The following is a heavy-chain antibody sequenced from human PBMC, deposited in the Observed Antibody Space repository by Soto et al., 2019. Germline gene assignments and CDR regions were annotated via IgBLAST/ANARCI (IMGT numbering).Heavy chain of an antibody. D-gene: IGHD5-18*01. Sequence: SETLSLTCTVSGGSVSSGGYYWSWIRQPPGKGLEWIGYIYYSGSTNYNPSLKSRVSISLDTSKNQFSLRLTSVTAADTAVYYCARIPVDTYMINWFDPWGQGTLVTVSS. V-gene: IGHV4-61*08. CDR2: IYYSGST. CDR3: ARIPVDTYMINWFDP. CDR1: GGSVSSGGYY. J-gene: IGHJ5*02.